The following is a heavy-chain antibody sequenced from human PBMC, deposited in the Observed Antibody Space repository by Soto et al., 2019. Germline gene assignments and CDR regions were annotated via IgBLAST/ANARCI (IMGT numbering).Heavy chain of an antibody. CDR2: ITAVNDDT. D-gene: IGHD3-10*01. Sequence: QVQLVQSGAEVKKPGASVKISCRASGYSLNTYDLHWVRQAPGPGLEWVGRITAVNDDTKYSQKFQGRVTISWESSGNTVYLQMNGRRSEDTAVYYCARRVRLNGLEYGLDVWGQGTTVSV. V-gene: IGHV1-3*01. CDR1: GYSLNTYD. CDR3: ARRVRLNGLEYGLDV. J-gene: IGHJ6*02.